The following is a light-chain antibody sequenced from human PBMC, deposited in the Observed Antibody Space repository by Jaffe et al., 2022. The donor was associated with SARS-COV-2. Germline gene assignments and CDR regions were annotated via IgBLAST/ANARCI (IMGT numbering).Light chain of an antibody. Sequence: SYELTQPPSVSVSPGQTASITCSGDKLGDKYASWYQHKPGQSPVLVMYQNNQRPSGIPERFSGSNSGDTATLTISGTPAMDEADYYCQAWDSTTVVFGGGTKLTVL. J-gene: IGLJ2*01. V-gene: IGLV3-1*01. CDR1: KLGDKY. CDR3: QAWDSTTVV. CDR2: QNN.